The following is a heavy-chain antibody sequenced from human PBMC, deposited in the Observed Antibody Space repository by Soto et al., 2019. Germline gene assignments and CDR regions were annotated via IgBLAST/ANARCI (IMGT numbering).Heavy chain of an antibody. J-gene: IGHJ4*02. D-gene: IGHD3-16*01. V-gene: IGHV3-7*05. CDR3: ARDVKGGNDY. CDR1: GFTFSNYA. Sequence: GGSLRLSCAASGFTFSNYAMNWVRQAPGKGLEWVANIKQDGSEKYYVDSVKGRFTISRDNAKNSLYLQMNSLRAEDTAVYYCARDVKGGNDYGGQGTLVTVSS. CDR2: IKQDGSEK.